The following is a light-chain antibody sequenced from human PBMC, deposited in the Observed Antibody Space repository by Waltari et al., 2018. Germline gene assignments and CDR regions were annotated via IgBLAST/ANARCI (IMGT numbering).Light chain of an antibody. CDR3: QQYGTSPQT. J-gene: IGKJ1*01. Sequence: EVVLTQSPGTLSLSPGERATLSCRASQSFGSTYLAWYQQKPGQAPRLLIYGASTRATGIPDMFSGSRSGTDFTLTISRREPEDFAVYYCQQYGTSPQTFGQGTKVEIK. CDR1: QSFGSTY. V-gene: IGKV3-20*01. CDR2: GAS.